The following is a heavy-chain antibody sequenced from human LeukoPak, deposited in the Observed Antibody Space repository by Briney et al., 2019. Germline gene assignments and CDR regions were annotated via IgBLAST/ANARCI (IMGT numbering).Heavy chain of an antibody. CDR1: GFSFTDYW. CDR2: IRSDGTTT. V-gene: IGHV3-74*01. J-gene: IGHJ4*02. CDR3: ATGYISAYEY. Sequence: TGGSLTLSCVGSGFSFTDYWMHWVHQGTGEGLVWVSYIRSDGTTTDYADSVKGRFTISRDNAKNTLFLHMNNLRPEDTALYYCATGYISAYEYWGQGVLVTVSS. D-gene: IGHD5-18*01.